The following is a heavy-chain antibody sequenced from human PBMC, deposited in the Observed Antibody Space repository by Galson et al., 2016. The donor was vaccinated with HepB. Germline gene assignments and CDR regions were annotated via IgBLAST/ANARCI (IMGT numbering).Heavy chain of an antibody. CDR1: GFPFSRYW. J-gene: IGHJ6*02. D-gene: IGHD4-17*01. CDR3: VREDYGDDPVYYYYYGMDV. V-gene: IGHV3-74*01. CDR2: INSDGSST. Sequence: SLRLSCAASGFPFSRYWMHWVRHGPGKGLVWVSRINSDGSSTIYADSVRGRFTIPRDNAKNMLYLEMNSLRAEDTALYYCVREDYGDDPVYYYYYGMDVWGQGTTVSVSS.